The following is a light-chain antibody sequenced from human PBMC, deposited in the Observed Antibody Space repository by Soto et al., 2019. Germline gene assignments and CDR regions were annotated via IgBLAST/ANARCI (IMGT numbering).Light chain of an antibody. Sequence: QSVLTQPASVSGSPGQSITISCTGTSSDVGGYSYVSWYQQHPGKTPKLMIYEVSNRPSGVSHRFSGSKSGNTASLTIAGVQTEDEAEYYCSSFSSITREVFGGGTKLTVL. CDR2: EVS. V-gene: IGLV2-14*01. CDR1: SSDVGGYSY. J-gene: IGLJ2*01. CDR3: SSFSSITREV.